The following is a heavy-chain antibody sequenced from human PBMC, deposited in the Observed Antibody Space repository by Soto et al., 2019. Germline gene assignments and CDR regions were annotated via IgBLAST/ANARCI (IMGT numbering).Heavy chain of an antibody. Sequence: GGSLRLSCAASGFTFSSYAMHWVRQAPGKGLEWVAVISFNGNNENYGDSVKGRFTISRDNSKNTLYLQMNSLRAEDTAMYYFARAGGRRKAAKPYYYYYGMDVWGQGTTVTVSS. J-gene: IGHJ6*02. D-gene: IGHD3-16*01. CDR3: ARAGGRRKAAKPYYYYYGMDV. CDR1: GFTFSSYA. V-gene: IGHV3-30*03. CDR2: ISFNGNNE.